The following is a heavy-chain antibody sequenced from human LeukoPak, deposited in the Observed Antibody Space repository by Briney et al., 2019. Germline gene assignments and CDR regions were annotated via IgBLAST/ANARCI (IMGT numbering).Heavy chain of an antibody. CDR2: ITSSGSTK. V-gene: IGHV3-48*03. CDR1: GFTFRNYE. J-gene: IGHJ3*02. CDR3: ARVGFDI. Sequence: GGTLILDCAAAGFTFRNYEMKWVRQAGGKGLEWTSTITSSGSTKYYADFVKGRCGASGDNSENSVYLQMNSLRAEDTAVYYCARVGFDIWGQGTMVPVS.